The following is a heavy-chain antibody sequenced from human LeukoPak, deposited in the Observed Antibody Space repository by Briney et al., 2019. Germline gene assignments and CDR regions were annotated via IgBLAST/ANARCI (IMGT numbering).Heavy chain of an antibody. CDR1: VYSFSIYD. J-gene: IGHJ3*02. Sequence: ASVTVSCKASVYSFSIYDINWVRQASGQGLEWVGWMNTASGDTGPAQKFQGRVTMTRDTSINTAYMELKSLESEDTAVYYCAREDIVMSNDAFDIWGQGTRVIVSS. CDR3: AREDIVMSNDAFDI. V-gene: IGHV1-8*01. D-gene: IGHD2-15*01. CDR2: MNTASGDT.